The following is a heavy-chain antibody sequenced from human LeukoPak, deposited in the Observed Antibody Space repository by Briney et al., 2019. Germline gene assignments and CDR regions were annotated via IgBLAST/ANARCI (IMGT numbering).Heavy chain of an antibody. J-gene: IGHJ3*02. CDR2: ISSGGSTI. CDR3: ASETEIGNYDAFDI. V-gene: IGHV3-48*03. CDR1: GLTFRSYE. Sequence: PGGSLRLSCAASGLTFRSYEMNWVRQAPGEGLEWVSYISSGGSTIYYADSVKGRFTVSRDNAENSLYLQMNSLRAEDTAVYYCASETEIGNYDAFDIWGQGTMVTVSS. D-gene: IGHD1-7*01.